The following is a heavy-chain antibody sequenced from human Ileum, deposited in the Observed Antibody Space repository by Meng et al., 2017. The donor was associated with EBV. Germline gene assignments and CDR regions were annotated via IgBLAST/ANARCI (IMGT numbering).Heavy chain of an antibody. CDR2: IQHSGST. D-gene: IGHD4-23*01. CDR3: ARAHPVVYFFDY. J-gene: IGHJ4*02. CDR1: GGSISSGGHS. V-gene: IGHV4-30-2*01. Sequence: LQLQEFGSGLVKPSQTLSLTCTLSGGSISSGGHSWGWIRQPPGKGLEWIGDIQHSGSTYYNPSLKSRVTISVDRSRNQFSLKLSSVTAADTAVYYCARAHPVVYFFDYWGQGTLVTVSS.